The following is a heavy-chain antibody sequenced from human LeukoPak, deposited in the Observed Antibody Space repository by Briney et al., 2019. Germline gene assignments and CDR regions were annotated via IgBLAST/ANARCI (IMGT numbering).Heavy chain of an antibody. CDR2: IYYSGST. V-gene: IGHV4-39*07. CDR1: GGSISSSSYY. CDR3: ARDKQVGYYYDSSGYPTPFDY. J-gene: IGHJ4*02. D-gene: IGHD3-22*01. Sequence: SETLSLTCTVSGGSISSSSYYWGWIRQPPGKGLEWIGSIYYSGSTYYNPSLKSRVTISVDTSKNQFSLKLSSVTAADTAVYYCARDKQVGYYYDSSGYPTPFDYWGQGTLVTVSS.